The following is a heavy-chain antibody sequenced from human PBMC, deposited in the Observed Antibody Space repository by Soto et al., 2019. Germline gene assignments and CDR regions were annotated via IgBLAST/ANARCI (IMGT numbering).Heavy chain of an antibody. J-gene: IGHJ3*02. D-gene: IGHD1-26*01. CDR3: VRDDKWAFDI. V-gene: IGHV3-48*02. CDR2: ISVGSGSI. Sequence: EVHLEESGGGLVQPGRSRRISCAASGFTFSSYAMNWVRQAPGKGQEWISYISVGSGSIFYADSVRGRFTISRDDAQNSVYLQMDTLRYEDTAMYYCVRDDKWAFDIWGQGTTVIVSS. CDR1: GFTFSSYA.